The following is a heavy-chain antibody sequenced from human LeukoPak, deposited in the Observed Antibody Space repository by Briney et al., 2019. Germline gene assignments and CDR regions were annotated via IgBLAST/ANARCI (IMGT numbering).Heavy chain of an antibody. V-gene: IGHV3-23*01. D-gene: IGHD5-24*01. CDR3: ARDRDGYALNNWFDP. CDR2: ISGSGGST. CDR1: GFTFSSYA. Sequence: GGSLRLSCAASGFTFSSYAMSWVRQAPGKGLEWVSAISGSGGSTYYADSVKGRFTISRDNSKNTLYLQMNSLRADDTAVYYCARDRDGYALNNWFDPWGQGTLVTVSS. J-gene: IGHJ5*02.